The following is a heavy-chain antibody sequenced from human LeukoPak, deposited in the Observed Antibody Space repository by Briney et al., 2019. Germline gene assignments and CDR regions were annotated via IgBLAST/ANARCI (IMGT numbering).Heavy chain of an antibody. CDR2: IYYSGST. Sequence: SETLSLTCTVSGGSISSYYWSWIRQPPGKGLEWIGYIYYSGSTNCNPSLKSRVTISVDTSKNQFSLKLSSVTAADTAVYYCARSTSRMGLFDPWGQGTLVTVSS. D-gene: IGHD2-8*01. CDR1: GGSISSYY. V-gene: IGHV4-59*01. J-gene: IGHJ5*02. CDR3: ARSTSRMGLFDP.